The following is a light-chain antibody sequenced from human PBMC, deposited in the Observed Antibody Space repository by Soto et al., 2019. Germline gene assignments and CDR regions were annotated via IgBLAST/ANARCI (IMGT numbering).Light chain of an antibody. CDR2: EVK. V-gene: IGLV2-14*01. J-gene: IGLJ1*01. CDR1: SSDVGSGDS. CDR3: RTYTTTRTSV. Sequence: QSVLTQPASVSGSPGQSITITCTGTSSDVGSGDSVSWYQHHPGEAPTLVIYEVKNRPTGVSGRFSGSKSVNTASLTTSGLQAEDEGDYLCRTYTTTRTSVFGTGTKDTV.